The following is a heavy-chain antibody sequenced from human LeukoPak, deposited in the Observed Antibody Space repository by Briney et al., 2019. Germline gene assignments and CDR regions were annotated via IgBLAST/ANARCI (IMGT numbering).Heavy chain of an antibody. CDR1: GGSFSGYY. D-gene: IGHD2-2*01. Sequence: NPSETLSLTCAVYGGSFSGYYWSWIRQPPGKGLEWIGEINHSGSTNYDPSLKSRVTISVDTSKNQFSLKLSSVTAADTAVYYCARDSGYCSSTSCRGAFDYWGQGTLVTVSS. CDR3: ARDSGYCSSTSCRGAFDY. CDR2: INHSGST. V-gene: IGHV4-34*01. J-gene: IGHJ4*02.